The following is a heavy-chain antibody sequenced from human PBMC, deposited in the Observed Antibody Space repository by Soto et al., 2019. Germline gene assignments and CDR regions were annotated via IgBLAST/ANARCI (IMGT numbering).Heavy chain of an antibody. CDR1: GFTFSSYW. V-gene: IGHV3-74*01. Sequence: GGSLRLSCAASGFTFSSYWMHWVRQAPGKGLVWVSRINSDGSSTSYADSVKGRLTISRDNAKNTLYLQMNSLRAEDTAVYYCARDTYYGDYCDYWGQGTLVTVSS. J-gene: IGHJ4*02. CDR3: ARDTYYGDYCDY. D-gene: IGHD4-17*01. CDR2: INSDGSST.